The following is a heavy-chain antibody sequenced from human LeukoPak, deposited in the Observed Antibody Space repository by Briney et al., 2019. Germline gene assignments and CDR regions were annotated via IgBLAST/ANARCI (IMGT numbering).Heavy chain of an antibody. V-gene: IGHV4-39*01. CDR1: GDSIASDSYY. CDR3: ARHHATPARPLYYYDTFGPPGWFDP. D-gene: IGHD3-22*01. CDR2: VYNSGTP. J-gene: IGHJ5*02. Sequence: KPSETLPLTCAVSGDSIASDSYYWAWIRQPPGKGLEYLGSVYNSGTPYYNPSLKSRLTISVDTSRTQFSLRLSLVTAADTAVYYCARHHATPARPLYYYDTFGPPGWFDPWGQGTLVTVAS.